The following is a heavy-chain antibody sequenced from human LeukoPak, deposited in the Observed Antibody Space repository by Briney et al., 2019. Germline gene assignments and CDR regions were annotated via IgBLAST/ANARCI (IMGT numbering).Heavy chain of an antibody. CDR1: GFTFSNYW. Sequence: PGGSLRLSCAASGFTFSNYWMSWVRQAPGKGLEWVANIKQDGSQKYYVDSVKGRFTISRDNAKNSLYLQMSSLRAEDTAVYYCARPFWGDYWGQGPLVTISS. CDR3: ARPFWGDY. J-gene: IGHJ4*02. D-gene: IGHD3-16*01. V-gene: IGHV3-7*01. CDR2: IKQDGSQK.